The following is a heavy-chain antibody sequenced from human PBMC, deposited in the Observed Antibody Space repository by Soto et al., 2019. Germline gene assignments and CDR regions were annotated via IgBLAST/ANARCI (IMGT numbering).Heavy chain of an antibody. CDR2: ISAYNGNT. D-gene: IGHD3-10*01. V-gene: IGHV1-18*04. J-gene: IGHJ4*02. CDR1: GYTFTRYY. Sequence: ASVKVSCKASGYTFTRYYMHWVRQAPGQGLEWMGWISAYNGNTNYAQKLQGRVTMTTDTSTSTAYMELRSLRSDDTAVYYCARVERTITMVRGVTRHFDYWGQGTLVTVSS. CDR3: ARVERTITMVRGVTRHFDY.